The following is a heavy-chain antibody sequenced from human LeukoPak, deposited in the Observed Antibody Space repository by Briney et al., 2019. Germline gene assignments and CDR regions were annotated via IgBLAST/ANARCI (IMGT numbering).Heavy chain of an antibody. Sequence: GSLRLSCAASGFTFSSYGMHWVRQAPGKGLEWVAVIWYDGSNKYYADSVKGRFTISRDNSKNTLYLQMNSLRAEDTAVYYCARDLSDAFDFDYWGQGTLVTVSS. CDR3: ARDLSDAFDFDY. CDR2: IWYDGSNK. J-gene: IGHJ4*02. D-gene: IGHD3-16*01. CDR1: GFTFSSYG. V-gene: IGHV3-33*01.